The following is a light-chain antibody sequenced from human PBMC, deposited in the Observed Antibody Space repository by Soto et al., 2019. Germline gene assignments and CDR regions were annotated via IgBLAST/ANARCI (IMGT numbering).Light chain of an antibody. J-gene: IGLJ1*01. CDR3: SAYPSNHTPV. CDR2: EVN. V-gene: IGLV2-14*01. CDR1: RTDIGGYNY. Sequence: QSALTQPASVSGSPGQSVTISCTGSRTDIGGYNYVSWYQQHPGKAPKLIIYEVNYRPSGVSNRFSGSKSDNTASLTISGLQAEDEADYYCSAYPSNHTPVFGTGTQLTGL.